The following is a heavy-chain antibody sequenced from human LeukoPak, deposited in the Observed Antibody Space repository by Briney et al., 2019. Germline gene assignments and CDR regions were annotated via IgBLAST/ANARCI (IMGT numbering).Heavy chain of an antibody. D-gene: IGHD2-2*01. J-gene: IGHJ4*02. CDR2: IWYDGSNK. CDR1: GFTFSSYG. V-gene: IGHV3-33*08. Sequence: GRSLRLSCAASGFTFSSYGMHWVRQAPGKGLEWVAVIWYDGSNKYYADSVKGRFTISRDNSKNTLYLQMNSLRAEDTAVYYCARDCSSTSCYMVFDYWGQGTLVTVSS. CDR3: ARDCSSTSCYMVFDY.